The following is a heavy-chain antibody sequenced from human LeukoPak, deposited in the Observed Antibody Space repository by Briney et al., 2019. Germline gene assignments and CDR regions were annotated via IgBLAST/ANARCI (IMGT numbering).Heavy chain of an antibody. V-gene: IGHV3-23*01. J-gene: IGHJ4*02. CDR2: ISGSGGRT. CDR1: GFNVNSNY. Sequence: GGSLRLSCAASGFNVNSNYMSWVRQAPGKGLEWVAGISGSGGRTNYADSVKGRFTISRDNPKNTLYLQMSSLRAEDTAVYFCAKRGVVIRVILVGFHKEAYYFDSWGQGALVTVSS. D-gene: IGHD3-22*01. CDR3: AKRGVVIRVILVGFHKEAYYFDS.